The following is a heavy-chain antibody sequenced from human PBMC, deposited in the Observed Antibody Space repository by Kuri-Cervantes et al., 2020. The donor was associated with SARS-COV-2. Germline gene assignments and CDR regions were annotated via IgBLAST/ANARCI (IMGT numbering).Heavy chain of an antibody. D-gene: IGHD6-19*01. J-gene: IGHJ2*01. CDR2: ISGSGGST. Sequence: GESLKISCAASGFTFDDYAMHWVRQAPGKGLEWVSGISGSGGSTYYADSVKGRFTISRDNSKNTLYLQMNSLRAEDTAVYYCAREITGYSSGWSLYWYFDLWGRGTLVTVSS. CDR1: GFTFDDYA. CDR3: AREITGYSSGWSLYWYFDL. V-gene: IGHV3-23*01.